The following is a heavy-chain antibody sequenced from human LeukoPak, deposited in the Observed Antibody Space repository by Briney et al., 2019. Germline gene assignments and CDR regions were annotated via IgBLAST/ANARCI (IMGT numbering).Heavy chain of an antibody. CDR1: GFTFSSYA. V-gene: IGHV3-23*01. Sequence: PGGSLRLSCAASGFTFSSYAMSWVRQAPGKGLEWVSAISGSGGSTYYADSVKGRFTIPRDNSKNTLYLQMNSLRAEDTAVSYCAKDPRGDVYDFWSGHFDYWGQGTLVTVSS. CDR2: ISGSGGST. J-gene: IGHJ4*02. D-gene: IGHD3-3*01. CDR3: AKDPRGDVYDFWSGHFDY.